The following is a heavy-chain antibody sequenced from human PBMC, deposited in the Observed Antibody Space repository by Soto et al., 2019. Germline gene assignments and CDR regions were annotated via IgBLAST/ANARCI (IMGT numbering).Heavy chain of an antibody. V-gene: IGHV3-30-3*01. CDR2: ISYDGSNK. CDR3: ARVVVAVAGNYFDY. CDR1: GFTFSSYA. Sequence: GGSLRLSCAASGFTFSSYAMHWVRQAPGKGLEWVAVISYDGSNKYYADSVKGRFTISRDNSKNTLYLQMNSLRAEDTAVYYCARVVVAVAGNYFDYWGQGTLVTVSS. D-gene: IGHD6-19*01. J-gene: IGHJ4*02.